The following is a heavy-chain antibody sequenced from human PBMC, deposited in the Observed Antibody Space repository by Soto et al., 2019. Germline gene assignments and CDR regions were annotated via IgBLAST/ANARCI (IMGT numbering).Heavy chain of an antibody. V-gene: IGHV3-30*18. Sequence: QVQLVESGGGVVQPGRSLRLSCAASGFTFSSYGMHWVGQAPGKGLEWVAVISYDGSNKYYADSVKGRFTISRDNSKNTLYLQMNSLRAEDTAVYYCAKSNYDFWSGYYPPYYWGQGTLVTVSS. D-gene: IGHD3-3*01. CDR3: AKSNYDFWSGYYPPYY. J-gene: IGHJ4*02. CDR1: GFTFSSYG. CDR2: ISYDGSNK.